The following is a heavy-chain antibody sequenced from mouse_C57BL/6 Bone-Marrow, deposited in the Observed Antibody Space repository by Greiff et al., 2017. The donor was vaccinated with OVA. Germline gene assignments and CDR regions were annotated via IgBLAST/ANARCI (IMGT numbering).Heavy chain of an antibody. D-gene: IGHD2-5*01. J-gene: IGHJ4*01. CDR1: GFTFSDYG. V-gene: IGHV5-17*01. Sequence: EVKLVESGGGLVKPGGSLKLSCAASGFTFSDYGMHWVRQAPEKGLEWVAYISSGSSTIYYADTVKGRFTISRDNAKNTLFLQMTSLRSEDTAMYYCARRYSNYDYYAMDYWGQGTSVTVSS. CDR2: ISSGSSTI. CDR3: ARRYSNYDYYAMDY.